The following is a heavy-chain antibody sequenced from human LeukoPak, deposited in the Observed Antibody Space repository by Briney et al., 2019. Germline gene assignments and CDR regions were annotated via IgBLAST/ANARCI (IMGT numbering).Heavy chain of an antibody. V-gene: IGHV3-23*01. CDR3: ANDFDH. Sequence: GGSLRLSCAASGFTFNDYAMSWVRQAPGKGLEWVSTISGSDDNTYYADSVKGRFTISRDISKNTLYLQMNSLRADDTAVYYCANDFDHWGEGTLVTVSS. CDR1: GFTFNDYA. CDR2: ISGSDDNT. J-gene: IGHJ4*02.